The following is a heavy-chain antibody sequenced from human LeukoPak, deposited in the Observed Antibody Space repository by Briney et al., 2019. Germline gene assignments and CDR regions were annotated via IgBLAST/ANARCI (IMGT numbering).Heavy chain of an antibody. Sequence: EASVKVSCKDSGGTFSSYAISCVRHAPEQGLECMGIINPSGGSTTYAQKFQGRVTMTRDTSTSTVYMELSSLRSEDTAVYYCAGDQGNYYYFDYWGQGTLVTVSS. CDR1: GGTFSSYA. V-gene: IGHV1-46*01. CDR2: INPSGGST. D-gene: IGHD1-7*01. J-gene: IGHJ4*02. CDR3: AGDQGNYYYFDY.